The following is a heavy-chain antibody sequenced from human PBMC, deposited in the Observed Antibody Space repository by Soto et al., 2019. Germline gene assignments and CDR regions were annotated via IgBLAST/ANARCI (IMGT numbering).Heavy chain of an antibody. CDR1: GGSISSSSYF. J-gene: IGHJ4*02. Sequence: SETLSLTCTVSGGSISSSSYFWGWIRQPPGKGLEWIGNIHYRGSTYYNASLKSRVTISVDTSKNQFSLKLSSVTAADSAVYSCARGIGYYFDSWGQGTLVTVSS. V-gene: IGHV4-39*01. CDR3: ARGIGYYFDS. CDR2: IHYRGST. D-gene: IGHD5-12*01.